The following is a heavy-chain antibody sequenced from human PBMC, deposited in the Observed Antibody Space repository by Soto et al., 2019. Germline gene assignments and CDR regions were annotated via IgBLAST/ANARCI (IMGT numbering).Heavy chain of an antibody. CDR1: GFTFSSYG. CDR2: IWYDGSNK. V-gene: IGHV3-33*01. Sequence: QVQLVESGGGVVQPGRSLRLSCAASGFTFSSYGMHWVRQAPGKGLEWVAVIWYDGSNKYYADSVKGRFTISRDNSKNTLYLQMNSLRAEDTAVYYCARVAASSSWYYFDYWGQGTLVIVSS. CDR3: ARVAASSSWYYFDY. J-gene: IGHJ4*02. D-gene: IGHD6-13*01.